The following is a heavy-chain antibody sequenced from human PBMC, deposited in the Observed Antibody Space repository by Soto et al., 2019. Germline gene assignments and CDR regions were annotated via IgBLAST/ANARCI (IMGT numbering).Heavy chain of an antibody. J-gene: IGHJ6*02. CDR2: ISAYNGNT. CDR3: ARGCSSSWYWCGYYGMDV. Sequence: QVQLVQSGAEVKKPGASVKVSCKASGYTFTSYGISWVRQAPGQGLEWMGWISAYNGNTNYAQKLQGRVTMTTDTFTNTXXMELRSLRSDDTAVYYCARGCSSSWYWCGYYGMDVWGQGTTVTVSS. V-gene: IGHV1-18*01. CDR1: GYTFTSYG. D-gene: IGHD6-13*01.